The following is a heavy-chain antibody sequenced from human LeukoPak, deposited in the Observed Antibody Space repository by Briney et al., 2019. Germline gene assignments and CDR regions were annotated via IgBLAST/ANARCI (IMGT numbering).Heavy chain of an antibody. Sequence: SQTLSLTCSVSGGSISSGCYYWSWIRQLLGKGLECIGFIYYSGSTFYNPSLKSRVTISIDTSKNQFSLKLSSVTAADTAVYYCASLYYFDSSGYYYGKADIWGQGTMVTVSS. D-gene: IGHD3-22*01. CDR3: ASLYYFDSSGYYYGKADI. CDR1: GGSISSGCYY. J-gene: IGHJ3*02. V-gene: IGHV4-31*03. CDR2: IYYSGST.